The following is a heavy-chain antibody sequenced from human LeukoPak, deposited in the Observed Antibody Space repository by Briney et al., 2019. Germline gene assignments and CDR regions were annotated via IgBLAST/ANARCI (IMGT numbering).Heavy chain of an antibody. V-gene: IGHV4-34*01. D-gene: IGHD1-26*01. Sequence: SETLSLTCAVYGGSFSGYYWSWIRQPPGKGLEWIGEINHSGSTNYNPSLKSRVTISVDTSKNQFSLKLSSVTAADTAVYYCATIGSYVDYWGQGTLVTVSS. CDR3: ATIGSYVDY. CDR1: GGSFSGYY. J-gene: IGHJ4*02. CDR2: INHSGST.